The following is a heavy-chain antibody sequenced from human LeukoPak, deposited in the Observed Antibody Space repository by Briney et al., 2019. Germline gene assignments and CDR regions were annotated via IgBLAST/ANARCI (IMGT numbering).Heavy chain of an antibody. Sequence: PGGSLRLSCAASGFTFSSYWMSWVRQAPGTGLEWVANIKQDGSEKYYVDSVKGRFTISRDNAKNSLYLQMNSLRAEDTAVYYCARFWEMATIEAGFDYWGQGTLVTVSS. CDR3: ARFWEMATIEAGFDY. J-gene: IGHJ4*02. V-gene: IGHV3-7*01. D-gene: IGHD5-24*01. CDR2: IKQDGSEK. CDR1: GFTFSSYW.